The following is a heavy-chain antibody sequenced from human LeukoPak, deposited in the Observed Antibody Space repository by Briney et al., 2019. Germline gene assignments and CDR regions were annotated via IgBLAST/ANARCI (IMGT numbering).Heavy chain of an antibody. Sequence: GASVKVSCKTSGSTFTGAYMHWVRQAPGQGLEWMGWINPNSGETKFAQRFQGRVTLIRDTAISTVYMDLGGPRSDDTAVYYCARVLFNSGYDYWGQGSLVTVSS. J-gene: IGHJ4*02. CDR3: ARVLFNSGYDY. CDR1: GSTFTGAY. CDR2: INPNSGET. V-gene: IGHV1-2*02. D-gene: IGHD3-9*01.